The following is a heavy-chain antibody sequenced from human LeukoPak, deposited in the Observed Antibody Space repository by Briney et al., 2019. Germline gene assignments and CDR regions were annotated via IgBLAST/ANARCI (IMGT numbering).Heavy chain of an antibody. CDR1: GYTFTSDG. CDR3: TRDVKGVFDY. Sequence: ASVKVSCKASGYTFTSDGISWVRQAPGQGLEWMAWISGYNGNTNYAQKFQGRVTMTKDTSTSTAYVELRSLTSEDTAVYYCTRDVKGVFDYWGQGTLVTVSS. V-gene: IGHV1-18*01. CDR2: ISGYNGNT. D-gene: IGHD2-8*01. J-gene: IGHJ4*02.